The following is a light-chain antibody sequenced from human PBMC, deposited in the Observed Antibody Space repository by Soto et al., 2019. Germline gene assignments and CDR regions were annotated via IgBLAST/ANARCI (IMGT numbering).Light chain of an antibody. CDR3: QQYVTSTPRT. CDR1: HTISRSY. CDR2: GIS. J-gene: IGKJ1*01. V-gene: IGKV3-20*01. Sequence: EIVLTQSPGTLSLSPGERATLSCRASHTISRSYLAWYQQKPGQAPRLLMYGISRGATGIPDRFSGSGSGTDFTLIITGLEAEDFSVYYCQQYVTSTPRTFGQGTKVEIK.